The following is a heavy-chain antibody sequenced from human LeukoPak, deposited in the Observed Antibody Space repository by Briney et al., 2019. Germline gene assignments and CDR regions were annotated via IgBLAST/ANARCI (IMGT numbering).Heavy chain of an antibody. CDR2: INPNSGGT. CDR1: GYTFTGYY. D-gene: IGHD2-21*02. Sequence: ASVKVSCKASGYTFTGYYMHWARQAPGQGLEWMGWINPNSGGTNYAQKFQGGVTMTRDTSISTAYMELSRLRSDDTAVYYCARTDGIVVVTASVAVFDPWGQGTLVTVSS. V-gene: IGHV1-2*02. CDR3: ARTDGIVVVTASVAVFDP. J-gene: IGHJ5*02.